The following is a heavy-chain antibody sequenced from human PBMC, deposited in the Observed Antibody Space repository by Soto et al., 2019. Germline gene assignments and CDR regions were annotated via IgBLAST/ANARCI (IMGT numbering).Heavy chain of an antibody. CDR1: GYTFTNYF. V-gene: IGHV1-46*01. CDR3: ERDTNYYDFWAGYYYFHGMDV. Sequence: ASVKVSCKTSGYTFTNYFVHWVRQAPGQGLEWMGAINPGNRITNYALRFQGRVTMTRDTSTNAVYLELSSLRSEDTAVYSCERDTNYYDFWAGYYYFHGMDVWGQGTPVTVSS. CDR2: INPGNRIT. D-gene: IGHD3-3*01. J-gene: IGHJ6*02.